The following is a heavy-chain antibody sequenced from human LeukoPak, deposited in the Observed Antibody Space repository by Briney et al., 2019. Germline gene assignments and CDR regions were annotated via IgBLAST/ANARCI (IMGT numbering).Heavy chain of an antibody. CDR1: GYTFTGYY. CDR3: ARDRKMGTTNSFDY. Sequence: ASVKVSCKASGYTFTGYYMHWVRQAPGQGPEWMGWINPNSGGTNYAQKFQDRVTMTRDTSISTAYMELSRLRSDDTAVYYCARDRKMGTTNSFDYWGQGTLVTVSS. J-gene: IGHJ4*02. D-gene: IGHD1-26*01. V-gene: IGHV1-2*02. CDR2: INPNSGGT.